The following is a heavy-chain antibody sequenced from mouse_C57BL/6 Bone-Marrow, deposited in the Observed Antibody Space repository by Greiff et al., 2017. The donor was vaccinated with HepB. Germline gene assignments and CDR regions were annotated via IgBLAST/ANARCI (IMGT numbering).Heavy chain of an antibody. CDR3: ARRGYYYCSSYGDY. J-gene: IGHJ2*01. D-gene: IGHD1-1*01. V-gene: IGHV1-53*01. CDR2: INPSNGGT. CDR1: GYTFTSYW. Sequence: QVQLQQPGTELVKPGASVKLSCKASGYTFTSYWMHWGKQRPGQGLEWIGNINPSNGGTNYNEKFKSKATLTVDKSSSTASMQLSSLTPEDSAVYDCARRGYYYCSSYGDYWGPGPTLPVSS.